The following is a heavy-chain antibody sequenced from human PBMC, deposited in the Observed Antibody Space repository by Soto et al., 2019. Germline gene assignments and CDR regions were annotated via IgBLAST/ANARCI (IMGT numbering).Heavy chain of an antibody. CDR3: AKPSSPYCSSTSCYQDPFDY. CDR2: ISGSGGST. CDR1: GFTFSSYA. D-gene: IGHD2-2*01. V-gene: IGHV3-23*01. J-gene: IGHJ4*02. Sequence: EVQLLESGGGLVQPGGSLRLSCAASGFTFSSYAMSWVRQAPGKGLEWVSAISGSGGSTYYADSVKGRFTISRDNSKNTLYLQMNSRRAEDTAVYYCAKPSSPYCSSTSCYQDPFDYWGQGTLVTVSS.